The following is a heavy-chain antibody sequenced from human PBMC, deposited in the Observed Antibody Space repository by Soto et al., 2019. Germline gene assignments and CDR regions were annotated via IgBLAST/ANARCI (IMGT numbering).Heavy chain of an antibody. CDR1: GFTVSSNY. CDR3: ARVGTAGYYITYYNWFDP. Sequence: GGSLRLSCAASGFTVSSNYMSWVRQAPGKGLEWVSVIYSGGSTYYADSVKGRFTISRDNSKNTLYLQMNSLRAEDTAVYYCARVGTAGYYITYYNWFDPWGQGTLVTVSS. D-gene: IGHD3-9*01. V-gene: IGHV3-66*01. J-gene: IGHJ5*02. CDR2: IYSGGST.